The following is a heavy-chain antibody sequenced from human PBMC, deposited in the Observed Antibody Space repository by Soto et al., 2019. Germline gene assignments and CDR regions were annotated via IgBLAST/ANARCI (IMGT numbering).Heavy chain of an antibody. CDR1: GDSINSADYY. CDR3: ARGYDILPGRDYYFYGMDV. Sequence: QVQLQESGPGLVKPSQTLSLTCSVSGDSINSADYYWNWIRQRPGKGLEWIGYIFYSGSTSSNPSPKGRINLSIDTSENQFSLRLSSVSAADTAVYYCARGYDILPGRDYYFYGMDVWGQGTTVTVSS. V-gene: IGHV4-31*03. CDR2: IFYSGST. D-gene: IGHD3-9*01. J-gene: IGHJ6*02.